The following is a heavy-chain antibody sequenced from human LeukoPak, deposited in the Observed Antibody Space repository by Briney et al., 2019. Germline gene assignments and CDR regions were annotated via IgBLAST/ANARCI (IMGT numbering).Heavy chain of an antibody. J-gene: IGHJ5*02. D-gene: IGHD6-19*01. V-gene: IGHV1-18*01. CDR3: ARDPGSFLSSSGWLNWFDP. Sequence: ASVKVSCTASGYIFTNYGISWVRQAPGQGLEWMGWISAYKGNTKYAQKSQGRVTLTTDTSTTTAYMELRSLRSDDTAVYYCARDPGSFLSSSGWLNWFDPWGQGTLVTVSS. CDR2: ISAYKGNT. CDR1: GYIFTNYG.